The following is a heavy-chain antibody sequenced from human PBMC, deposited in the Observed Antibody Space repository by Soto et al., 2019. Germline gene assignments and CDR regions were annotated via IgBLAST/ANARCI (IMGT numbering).Heavy chain of an antibody. CDR3: AKVRTYYDILTGETSYSPFDY. CDR1: GFTFSSYA. CDR2: ISGSGGST. J-gene: IGHJ4*02. D-gene: IGHD3-9*01. V-gene: IGHV3-23*01. Sequence: GGSLRLSCAASGFTFSSYAMSWVRQAPGKGLEWVSAISGSGGSTYYADSGKGRFTISRDNSKNTLYMQMNSLRAEDTAVYYCAKVRTYYDILTGETSYSPFDYWGQGTLVTVSS.